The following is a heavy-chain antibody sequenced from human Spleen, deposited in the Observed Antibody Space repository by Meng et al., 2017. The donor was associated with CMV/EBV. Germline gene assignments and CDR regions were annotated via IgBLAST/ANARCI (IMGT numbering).Heavy chain of an antibody. CDR2: INPNSGGT. V-gene: IGHV1-2*02. CDR3: ARGYCSGGSCYSYSLFY. CDR1: GYTFTGYY. D-gene: IGHD2-15*01. Sequence: VRLGQSGAGVKKPWASVKGSCKASGYTFTGYYMHWVRQAPGQGLEWMGWINPNSGGTNYAQKFQGRVTMTRDTSISTAYMELSRLRSDDTAVYYCARGYCSGGSCYSYSLFYWGQGTLVTVSS. J-gene: IGHJ4*02.